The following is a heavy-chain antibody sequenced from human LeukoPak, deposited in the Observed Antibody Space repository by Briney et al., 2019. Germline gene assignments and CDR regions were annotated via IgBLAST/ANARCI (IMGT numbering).Heavy chain of an antibody. V-gene: IGHV3-21*04. J-gene: IGHJ2*01. CDR2: ISSSSSYI. D-gene: IGHD4-17*01. CDR3: AKDYLGKNDYGDSRYFDL. CDR1: GFTFSSYS. Sequence: GGSLRLSCAASGFTFSSYSMNWVRQAPGKGLEWVSSISSSSSYIYYADSVKGRFTISRDNAKNSLYLQMNSLRAEDTAVYYCAKDYLGKNDYGDSRYFDLWGRGTLVTVSS.